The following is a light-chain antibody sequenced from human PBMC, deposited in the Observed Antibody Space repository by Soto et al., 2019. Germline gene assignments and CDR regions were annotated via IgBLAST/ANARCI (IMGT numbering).Light chain of an antibody. J-gene: IGKJ1*01. CDR2: GAS. Sequence: IVLTQSPGTLSLSPGEGATLSCRASQSVSSSYLAWYQQKPGQAPRLLIYGASSRATGIPDRFSGSGSGTDFTLTISRLEPEDFAVYYCQQYGSSPCTFGQGTKVEIX. CDR3: QQYGSSPCT. CDR1: QSVSSSY. V-gene: IGKV3-20*01.